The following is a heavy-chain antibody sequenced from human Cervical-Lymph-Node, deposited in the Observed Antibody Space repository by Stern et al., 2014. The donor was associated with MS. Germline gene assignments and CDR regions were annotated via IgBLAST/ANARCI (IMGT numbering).Heavy chain of an antibody. Sequence: VQLVEYGAEVRKPGASVRLSCKASGYIFTSDDINWVRQASGQGLEWMGWMNPDSGDTGFEQKFRGRVTMTRDVSTSTVYMELSSLTSEDTAVYYCMKAWGHWGQGTQVTVSS. CDR3: MKAWGH. CDR2: MNPDSGDT. D-gene: IGHD7-27*01. J-gene: IGHJ1*01. CDR1: GYIFTSDD. V-gene: IGHV1-8*01.